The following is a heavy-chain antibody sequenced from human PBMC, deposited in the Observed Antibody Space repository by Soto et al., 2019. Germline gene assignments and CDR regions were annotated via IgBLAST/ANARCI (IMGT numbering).Heavy chain of an antibody. J-gene: IGHJ4*02. CDR3: AKGGLVVAAIPRGYFDH. CDR2: IIPIFGTA. Sequence: QVQLVQSGAEVRKPGSSVRVSCKASGGSFNRHTISWVRQAPGQGLEWMGGIIPIFGTANHAQKFQGRVTIIADESTSTVYMELSRPRSDDTAVYYCAKGGLVVAAIPRGYFDHWGQGTLVTVSS. V-gene: IGHV1-69*01. D-gene: IGHD2-15*01. CDR1: GGSFNRHT.